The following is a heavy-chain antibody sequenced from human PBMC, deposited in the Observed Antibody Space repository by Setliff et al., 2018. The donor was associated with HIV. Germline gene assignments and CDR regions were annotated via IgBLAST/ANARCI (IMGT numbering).Heavy chain of an antibody. V-gene: IGHV4-61*02. CDR1: DGSISTGSYY. CDR2: IYFSGHT. CDR3: ARDIWAYGLMGS. J-gene: IGHJ5*02. Sequence: SETLSLTCTVADGSISTGSYYWSWVRQPAGRGLEWTGRIYFSGHTNYNPSLKSRVTLSLDNSKNQFSLKLTSVTAADTAVYYCARDIWAYGLMGSWGQGTLVTVSS. D-gene: IGHD4-17*01.